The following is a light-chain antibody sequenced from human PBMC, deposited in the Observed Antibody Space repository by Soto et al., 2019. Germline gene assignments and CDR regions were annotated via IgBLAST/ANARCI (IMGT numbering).Light chain of an antibody. CDR2: KAS. J-gene: IGKJ2*01. Sequence: DLQMTQSPSTLSASVGDRVTITCRASQSLPIWLAWYQQKPGRAPKLLISKASTLESGVPRRFSGGGSGTEFTLTISSLQPDDFATYYCQQYESYPVTFGQGTKLEIK. V-gene: IGKV1-5*03. CDR3: QQYESYPVT. CDR1: QSLPIW.